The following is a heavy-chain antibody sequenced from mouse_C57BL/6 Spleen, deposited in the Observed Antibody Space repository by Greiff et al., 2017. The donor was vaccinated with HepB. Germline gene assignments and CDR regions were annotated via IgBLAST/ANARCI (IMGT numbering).Heavy chain of an antibody. Sequence: EVMLVESGGGLVQPGGSLKLSCAASGFTFSDYYMYWVRQTPEKRLEWVAYISNGGGSTYYPDTVKGRFTISRDNAKNTLYLQMSRLKSEDTAMYYCVRGTYTTFAYWGQGTTLTVSS. J-gene: IGHJ2*01. CDR1: GFTFSDYY. CDR3: VRGTYTTFAY. D-gene: IGHD2-12*01. V-gene: IGHV5-12*01. CDR2: ISNGGGST.